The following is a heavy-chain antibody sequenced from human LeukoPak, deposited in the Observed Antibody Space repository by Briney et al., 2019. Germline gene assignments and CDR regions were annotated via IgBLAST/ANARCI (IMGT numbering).Heavy chain of an antibody. CDR1: GSSISSYY. CDR3: ARGASGDSHYYYYYMDV. CDR2: IYYSGST. Sequence: SETLSLTCTVSGSSISSYYWSWIRKPPGKGLEWIGYIYYSGSTNYNPSLKSRVTISLDTSKNQFSLKLSSVAAADTGGYYGARGASGDSHYYYYYMDVWGKGTTVTVSS. J-gene: IGHJ6*03. D-gene: IGHD3-10*01. V-gene: IGHV4-59*01.